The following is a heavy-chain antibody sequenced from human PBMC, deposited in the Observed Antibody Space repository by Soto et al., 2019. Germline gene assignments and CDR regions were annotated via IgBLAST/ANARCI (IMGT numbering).Heavy chain of an antibody. CDR2: INPNSGGT. J-gene: IGHJ4*02. CDR1: GYTFTGYY. CDR3: ARDRVVTTVTTPFDY. Sequence: QVQLVQSGAEVKKPGASVKVSCKASGYTFTGYYMHWVRQAPGQGLEWMGWINPNSGGTNYAQKFQGRGTMTRDTSISTAYMELSRLRSDDTAVYYCARDRVVTTVTTPFDYWGQGTLVTVSS. V-gene: IGHV1-2*02. D-gene: IGHD4-17*01.